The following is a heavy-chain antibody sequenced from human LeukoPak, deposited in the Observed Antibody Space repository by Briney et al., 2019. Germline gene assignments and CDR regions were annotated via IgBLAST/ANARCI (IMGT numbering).Heavy chain of an antibody. J-gene: IGHJ4*02. V-gene: IGHV1-2*06. Sequence: GASVKVSCKASGYTFTGYYMHWVRQAPGQGLEWMGRINPNSGGTNYAQKFQGRVTMTRDTSISTAYMELSRLRSDDTAVYYCARDLGGGGYNDYWGQGTLVTVSS. D-gene: IGHD5-24*01. CDR2: INPNSGGT. CDR1: GYTFTGYY. CDR3: ARDLGGGGYNDY.